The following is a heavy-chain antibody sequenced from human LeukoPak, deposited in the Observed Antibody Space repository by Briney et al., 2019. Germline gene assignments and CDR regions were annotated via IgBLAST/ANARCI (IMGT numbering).Heavy chain of an antibody. V-gene: IGHV3-23*01. Sequence: GGSLRLSCAASGFTFSTFAMIWVRQPPGKGLEWVSAISGSGGSTYYADSVKGRFTISRDNSKNTLYLQMNSLRAEDTAVYYCAKVAGDYYYYMDVWGKGTTVTVSS. J-gene: IGHJ6*03. CDR3: AKVAGDYYYYMDV. CDR2: ISGSGGST. D-gene: IGHD3-10*01. CDR1: GFTFSTFA.